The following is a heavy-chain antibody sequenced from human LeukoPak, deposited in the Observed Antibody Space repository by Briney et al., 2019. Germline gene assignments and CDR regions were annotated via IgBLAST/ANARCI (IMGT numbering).Heavy chain of an antibody. Sequence: GASLETSCEGSGYSFTNSWIAWVRPVPGKGVEWMGIIFPGDSDTRYSPSFQGQVTISTYKSISTAYLQWSSLRASDTAMYYCARHPGDHWGQGTLVTASS. CDR2: IFPGDSDT. V-gene: IGHV5-51*01. CDR3: ARHPGDH. CDR1: GYSFTNSW. J-gene: IGHJ4*02.